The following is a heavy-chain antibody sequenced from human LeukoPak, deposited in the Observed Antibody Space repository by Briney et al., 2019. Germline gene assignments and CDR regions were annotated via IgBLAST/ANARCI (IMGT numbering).Heavy chain of an antibody. D-gene: IGHD6-13*01. CDR3: ARAVRSIAAAGTSATYYYYYMDV. Sequence: PGGSLRLSCAASGFTFSSYVMSWIRQAPGKGLEWLSAISGSGSSTYYAVSVRGRFTVSRDNSKNTLYLQMNSLRAEDTAVYYCARAVRSIAAAGTSATYYYYYMDVWGKGTTVTVSS. J-gene: IGHJ6*03. V-gene: IGHV3-23*01. CDR2: ISGSGSST. CDR1: GFTFSSYV.